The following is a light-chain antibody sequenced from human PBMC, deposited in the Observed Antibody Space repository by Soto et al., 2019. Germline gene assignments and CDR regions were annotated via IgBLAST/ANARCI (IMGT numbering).Light chain of an antibody. V-gene: IGLV2-14*01. J-gene: IGLJ2*01. CDR1: SGDVGGYKY. CDR2: EVS. CDR3: SSYTSTTLVV. Sequence: QSVLTQPASVSGSPGQSITISCTGTSGDVGGYKYVSWYQQHPGKAPKLMIYEVSNRPSGVSNRFSGSKSGNTASLTISGLQPEDEADYYCSSYTSTTLVVFGGGTKLTVL.